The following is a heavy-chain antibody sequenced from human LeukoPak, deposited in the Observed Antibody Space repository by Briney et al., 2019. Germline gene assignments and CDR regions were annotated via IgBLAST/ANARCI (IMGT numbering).Heavy chain of an antibody. Sequence: ASVKVSCKASGYTFTSYDINWVRQATGQGLEWLGWMNPNSGNTGYAQKFQGRVTLTINTTISTAYMELSSLRSEDTAVYYCAKEDRSGWYLINIDLWGQGTLVTVSS. J-gene: IGHJ4*02. CDR1: GYTFTSYD. V-gene: IGHV1-8*01. D-gene: IGHD6-19*01. CDR2: MNPNSGNT. CDR3: AKEDRSGWYLINIDL.